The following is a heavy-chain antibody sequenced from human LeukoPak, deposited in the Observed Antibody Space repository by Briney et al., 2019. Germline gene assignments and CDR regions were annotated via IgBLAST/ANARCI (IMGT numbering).Heavy chain of an antibody. D-gene: IGHD2-21*02. CDR1: GGTFISYA. CDR2: IIPIFGTA. J-gene: IGHJ3*02. CDR3: AEAYCGGDCYSIGEDAFDI. V-gene: IGHV1-69*13. Sequence: SVKVSCKASGGTFISYAISWVRQAPGQGLEWMGGIIPIFGTANYAQKFQGRVTVTADESTSTAYMELSSLSSEDTAVYYCAEAYCGGDCYSIGEDAFDIWGQATMATVSS.